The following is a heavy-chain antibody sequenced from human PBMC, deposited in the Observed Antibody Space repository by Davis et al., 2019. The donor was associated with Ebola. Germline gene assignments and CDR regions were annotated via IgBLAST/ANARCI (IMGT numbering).Heavy chain of an antibody. V-gene: IGHV1-2*06. CDR2: INPNSGGT. CDR1: GYTFTGYY. Sequence: ASVKVSCNASGYTFTGYYMHWVRQAPGQGLEWMGRINPNSGGTNYAQKFQGRVTMTRDTSISTAYMELSRLRSDDTAVYYCARAFLREDYYYYYGMDVWGKGTTVTVSS. D-gene: IGHD2/OR15-2a*01. J-gene: IGHJ6*04. CDR3: ARAFLREDYYYYYGMDV.